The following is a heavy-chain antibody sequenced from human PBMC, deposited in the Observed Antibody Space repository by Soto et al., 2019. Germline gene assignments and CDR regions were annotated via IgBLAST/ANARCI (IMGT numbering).Heavy chain of an antibody. D-gene: IGHD2-15*01. J-gene: IGHJ6*02. Sequence: PXGSLRLSCVASGFNFNNYNLHWVRQAPSNSLESVAVISFDGTTDYYADSVKGRFTVSRDNFKNILSLQMDSLRPEDTAVYYCARDNRDCSAFNCYNPGRVFGLDVWGQGTTVTVSS. CDR1: GFNFNNYN. CDR3: ARDNRDCSAFNCYNPGRVFGLDV. CDR2: ISFDGTTD. V-gene: IGHV3-30-3*01.